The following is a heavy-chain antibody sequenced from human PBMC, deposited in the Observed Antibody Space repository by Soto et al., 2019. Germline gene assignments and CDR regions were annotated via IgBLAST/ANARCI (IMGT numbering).Heavy chain of an antibody. CDR2: IYYSGST. CDR1: GGSISSYY. V-gene: IGHV4-59*01. J-gene: IGHJ4*02. CDR3: ATMNREYYFDY. Sequence: QVQLQESGPGLVKPSETLSLTCTVSGGSISSYYWSWIRQPPGKGLEWIGYIYYSGSTNYNPSLKGRGTRSVDTSKNQFSLKLSSVAAADTAVYYCATMNREYYFDYWGQGTLVTVSS.